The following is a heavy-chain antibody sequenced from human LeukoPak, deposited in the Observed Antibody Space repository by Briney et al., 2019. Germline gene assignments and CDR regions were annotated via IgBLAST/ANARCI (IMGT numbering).Heavy chain of an antibody. CDR3: TRTMADGGTNY. Sequence: SVKVSCKASGGTFSSYAISWVRQAPGQGLEWMGGIIPIFGTANYAQKFQGRVTITADESTSIVYLELSSLRSEDTAVYYCTRTMADGGTNYWGQGTLVTVSS. D-gene: IGHD4-23*01. J-gene: IGHJ4*02. CDR1: GGTFSSYA. V-gene: IGHV1-69*13. CDR2: IIPIFGTA.